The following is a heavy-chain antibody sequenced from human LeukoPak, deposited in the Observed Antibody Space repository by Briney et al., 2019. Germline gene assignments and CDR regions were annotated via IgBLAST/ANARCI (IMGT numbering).Heavy chain of an antibody. CDR2: IIPIFGTA. V-gene: IGHV1-69*13. Sequence: ASVKVSCKASGGTFSSYAISWVRQAPGQGLEWMGGIIPIFGTANYAQKFQGRVTITADESTSTAYMELSSLRSEDTAVYYCARDSGYGDYAARLAYWGQGTLVTVSS. D-gene: IGHD4-17*01. CDR3: ARDSGYGDYAARLAY. J-gene: IGHJ4*02. CDR1: GGTFSSYA.